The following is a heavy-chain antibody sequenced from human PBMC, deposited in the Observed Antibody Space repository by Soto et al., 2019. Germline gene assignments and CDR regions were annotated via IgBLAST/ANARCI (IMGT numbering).Heavy chain of an antibody. Sequence: SLRLSCAASGFTFSSYAMHWVRQAPGKGLEWVAVISYDGSNKYYADSVKGRFTISRDNAKNSLYLQMNSLRAEDTAVYYCARPLLPYSGDAFDIWGQGTMVTVSS. V-gene: IGHV3-30-3*01. J-gene: IGHJ3*02. CDR3: ARPLLPYSGDAFDI. D-gene: IGHD1-26*01. CDR2: ISYDGSNK. CDR1: GFTFSSYA.